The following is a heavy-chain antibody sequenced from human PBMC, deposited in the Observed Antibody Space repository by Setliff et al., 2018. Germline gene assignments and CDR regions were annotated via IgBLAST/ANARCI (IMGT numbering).Heavy chain of an antibody. J-gene: IGHJ6*03. CDR1: GFTFSTYS. CDR3: ATNPRKGRSGGYYYDDPYYFYMDV. D-gene: IGHD3-22*01. V-gene: IGHV3-48*01. CDR2: ISSRSNTI. Sequence: GASVKVSCAASGFTFSTYSINWVRQAPGKGLEWIAYISSRSNTIYYADSVKGRFTISRDNAKNSLYLQLNSLGAEDTAVYYCATNPRKGRSGGYYYDDPYYFYMDVWGKGTTVTAP.